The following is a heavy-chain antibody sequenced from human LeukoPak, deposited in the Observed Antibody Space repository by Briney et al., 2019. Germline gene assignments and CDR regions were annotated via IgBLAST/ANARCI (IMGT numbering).Heavy chain of an antibody. CDR1: GFTFSSYG. CDR3: AKDNDILTGYPGDYFDY. J-gene: IGHJ4*02. D-gene: IGHD3-9*01. CDR2: ISYDGSNK. Sequence: GGSLRLSCAASGFTFSSYGMHWVRQAPGKGLEWVAVISYDGSNKYYADSVKGRFTISRDNSKNTLYLQMNSLRAEDTAVYYCAKDNDILTGYPGDYFDYWGQGTLVTVSS. V-gene: IGHV3-30*18.